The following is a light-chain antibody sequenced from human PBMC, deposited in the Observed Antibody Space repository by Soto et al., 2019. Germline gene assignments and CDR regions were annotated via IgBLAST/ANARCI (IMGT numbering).Light chain of an antibody. V-gene: IGLV1-40*01. J-gene: IGLJ1*01. CDR3: QSYDSSLSGSEV. CDR1: SSNIGAGHD. CDR2: DND. Sequence: QSVLTQPPSVSGAPGQRVTISCTGSSSNIGAGHDVHWYQQLPGTAPKLLIYDNDNRPSGVPDRFSGSKSGTSASLAITGLQAEDEADYYCQSYDSSLSGSEVFGSGTKGTVL.